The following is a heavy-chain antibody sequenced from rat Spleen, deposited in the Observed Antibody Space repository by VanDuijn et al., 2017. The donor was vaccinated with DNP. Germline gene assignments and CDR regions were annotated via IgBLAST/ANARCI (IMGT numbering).Heavy chain of an antibody. Sequence: EVQLVESGGDLVQPGRSLKLSCVASGFTFNDFYMAWVRQTPQKGLEWVASIRYAGDNKEYGDSGKGRFTISRDNGKNSLYLHMDSLKSEDTATYYCARHPLYGGYMYFDSWGQGVMVTVSS. CDR1: GFTFNDFY. CDR2: IRYAGDNK. V-gene: IGHV5-22*01. J-gene: IGHJ2*01. D-gene: IGHD1-11*01. CDR3: ARHPLYGGYMYFDS.